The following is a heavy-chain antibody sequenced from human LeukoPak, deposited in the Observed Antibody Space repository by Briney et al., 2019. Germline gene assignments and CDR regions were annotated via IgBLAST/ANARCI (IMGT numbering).Heavy chain of an antibody. D-gene: IGHD2-21*01. CDR3: ARDTSLLGWCDP. CDR2: ISPNSGGT. J-gene: IGHJ5*02. V-gene: IGHV1-2*02. Sequence: ASVKVSCKASGYTFTDHYMQWLRQAPGQGLEWMGWISPNSGGTVLAQKFQDRITMTRDTSISTVYMELSRLSSDDTAVYYCARDTSLLGWCDPWGQGTLVTVSS. CDR1: GYTFTDHY.